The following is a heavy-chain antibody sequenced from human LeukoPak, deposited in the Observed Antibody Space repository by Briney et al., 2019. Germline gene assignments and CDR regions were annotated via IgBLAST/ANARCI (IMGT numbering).Heavy chain of an antibody. D-gene: IGHD4-11*01. Sequence: PGGSLRLSCAASGFLLSSYSMNWARQAPGKGLEWVSSISSTSYIYNADSLKGRFTISRDNAKNSLYLQMNSLRAEDTAVYYCAREDYRTYYYYMDVWGEGTTVTVSS. CDR2: ISSTSYI. CDR1: GFLLSSYS. V-gene: IGHV3-21*01. CDR3: AREDYRTYYYYMDV. J-gene: IGHJ6*03.